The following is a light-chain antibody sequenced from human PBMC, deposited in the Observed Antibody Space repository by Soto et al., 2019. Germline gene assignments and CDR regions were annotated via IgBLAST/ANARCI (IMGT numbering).Light chain of an antibody. CDR2: AAS. J-gene: IGKJ5*01. V-gene: IGKV1-6*02. CDR3: LQDYNYPSIT. CDR1: QGITTY. Sequence: AIQLTQSPSSLPASVGDRVTITCRASQGITTYLAWYQQKPGKAPKLLIYAASSLQSGVPSRFSGSGSGTDFTLTISSLQPEDFATYYCLQDYNYPSITFGQGTRLEIK.